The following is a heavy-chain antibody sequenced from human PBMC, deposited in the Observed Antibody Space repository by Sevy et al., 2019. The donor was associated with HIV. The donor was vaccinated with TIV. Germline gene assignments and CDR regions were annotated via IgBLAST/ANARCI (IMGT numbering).Heavy chain of an antibody. CDR2: ITSSGETI. Sequence: GGSLRLSCAASGFTFSDYYMTWIRQAPGKGLEWVAYITSSGETINYEDSVKGRFTISRDNAKNSLYLKTNNLRAEDTAVYYCAREYDYSHYAFDYWGQGTLVTVSS. CDR3: AREYDYSHYAFDY. D-gene: IGHD4-4*01. J-gene: IGHJ4*02. CDR1: GFTFSDYY. V-gene: IGHV3-11*01.